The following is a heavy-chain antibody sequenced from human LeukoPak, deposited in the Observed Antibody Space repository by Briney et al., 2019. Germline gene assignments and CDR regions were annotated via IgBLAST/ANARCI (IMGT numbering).Heavy chain of an antibody. V-gene: IGHV1-8*01. CDR3: AASPDYYYYMDV. Sequence: ASVKVSCKASGYTFTSYDINWVRQATGQGLEWMGWMNPNSGNTGYAQKFQGRVTMTRNTSISTAYMELSSLRSEDTAVYYCAASPDYYYYMDVWGKGTTVTVSS. CDR2: MNPNSGNT. J-gene: IGHJ6*03. CDR1: GYTFTSYD.